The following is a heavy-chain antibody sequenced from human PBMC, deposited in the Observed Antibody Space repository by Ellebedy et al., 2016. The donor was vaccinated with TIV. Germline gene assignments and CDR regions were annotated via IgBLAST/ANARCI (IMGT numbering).Heavy chain of an antibody. J-gene: IGHJ4*02. D-gene: IGHD2/OR15-2a*01. Sequence: GGSLRLXCAASGFTFSSYSMNWVRQAPGKGLEWVSYISSSGSTIYYADSVKGRFTISRDNAKNSLYLQMNSLRAEDTAVYYCARVFYGQTPDYWGQGTLVTVSS. CDR3: ARVFYGQTPDY. V-gene: IGHV3-48*04. CDR2: ISSSGSTI. CDR1: GFTFSSYS.